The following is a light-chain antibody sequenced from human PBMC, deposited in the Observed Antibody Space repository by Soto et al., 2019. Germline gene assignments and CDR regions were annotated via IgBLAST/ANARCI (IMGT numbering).Light chain of an antibody. J-gene: IGKJ1*01. Sequence: EVVLTQSPGTLSLSPGERATLSCRASQSVSSTYVAWYQHIPGQTPRLLIYGASNRATGIPDRLSGSGSGTDFTLTSSRLEPEDFAIYYCQQHGSSPWMFGQGTRVEIK. CDR2: GAS. V-gene: IGKV3-20*01. CDR3: QQHGSSPWM. CDR1: QSVSSTY.